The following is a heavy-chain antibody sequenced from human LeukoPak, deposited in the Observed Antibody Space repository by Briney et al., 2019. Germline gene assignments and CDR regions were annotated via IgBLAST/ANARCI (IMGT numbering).Heavy chain of an antibody. CDR3: AKGVVAATNAAYYGMDV. V-gene: IGHV3-30*02. J-gene: IGHJ6*02. Sequence: YADSVKGRFTISRGNSKNTLYLQMNSLRPEDTAVYYCAKGVVAATNAAYYGMDVWGQGTTVTVSS. D-gene: IGHD2-15*01.